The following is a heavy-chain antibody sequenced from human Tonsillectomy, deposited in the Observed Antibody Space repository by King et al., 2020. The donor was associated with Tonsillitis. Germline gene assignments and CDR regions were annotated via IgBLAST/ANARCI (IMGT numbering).Heavy chain of an antibody. V-gene: IGHV4-34*01. J-gene: IGHJ6*03. Sequence: VQLQQWGAGLLKPSETLSLTCAVYGGSFSNYYWSWIRQPPGKGLEWIGEINHSGNTIYNPSLKSRVTISVVTSKNQFSLKLSTVTAADTAVLYCARSVGNGGSNYYTDVWGKGTTVTVSS. D-gene: IGHD1-26*01. CDR1: GGSFSNYY. CDR2: INHSGNT. CDR3: ARSVGNGGSNYYTDV.